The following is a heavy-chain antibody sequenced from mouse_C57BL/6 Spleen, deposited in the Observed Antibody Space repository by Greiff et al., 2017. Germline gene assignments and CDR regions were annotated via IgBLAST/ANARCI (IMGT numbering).Heavy chain of an antibody. Sequence: QVQLQQPGAELVKPGASVKLSCKASGYTFTSYWMQWVKQRPGQGLEWIGEIDPSDSYTNYNQKFKGKATLTVDTSSRTAYMQLSSLTSEDSAVYYCARYDGYLYAMDYWGQGTSVTVSS. V-gene: IGHV1-50*01. CDR1: GYTFTSYW. D-gene: IGHD2-3*01. CDR2: IDPSDSYT. J-gene: IGHJ4*01. CDR3: ARYDGYLYAMDY.